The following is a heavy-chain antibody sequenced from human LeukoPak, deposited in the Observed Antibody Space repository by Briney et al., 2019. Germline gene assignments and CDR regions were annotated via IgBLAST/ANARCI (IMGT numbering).Heavy chain of an antibody. Sequence: SVKVSCKASGATFTTYAFSRVGQAPGQGLEWWGGIIPIFGTANYAQKFQGRVTITTDESTSTAYMELSSLRSEDTAVYYCARAGSDTAMVSSDYYFDYWGQGTLVTVSS. V-gene: IGHV1-69*05. CDR2: IIPIFGTA. D-gene: IGHD5-18*01. CDR3: ARAGSDTAMVSSDYYFDY. CDR1: GATFTTYA. J-gene: IGHJ4*02.